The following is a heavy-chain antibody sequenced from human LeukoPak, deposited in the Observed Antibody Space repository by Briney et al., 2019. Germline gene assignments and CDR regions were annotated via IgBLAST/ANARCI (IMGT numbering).Heavy chain of an antibody. D-gene: IGHD6-6*01. CDR1: GFTFSGSA. Sequence: PGGSLRLSCAASGFTFSGSAMLWVRQASGKGLEWVGRIRSKANSYATAYAASVKGRFTISRDDSKNTAYLQMNSLKTEDTAVYYCTRPPWGYSSSSGDYWGQGTLVTVSS. CDR2: IRSKANSYAT. CDR3: TRPPWGYSSSSGDY. V-gene: IGHV3-73*01. J-gene: IGHJ4*02.